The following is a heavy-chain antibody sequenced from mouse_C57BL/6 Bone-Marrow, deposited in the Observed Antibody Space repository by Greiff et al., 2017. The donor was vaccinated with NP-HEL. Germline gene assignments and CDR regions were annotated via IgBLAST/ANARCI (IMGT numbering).Heavy chain of an antibody. CDR1: GYSITSGYY. D-gene: IGHD2-3*01. J-gene: IGHJ4*01. CDR2: ISYDGSN. CDR3: ARVTYDGYSVHHAMDY. V-gene: IGHV3-6*01. Sequence: EVKLVESGPGLVKPSQSLSLTCSVTGYSITSGYYWNWIRQFPGNKLEWMGYISYDGSNNYNPSLKNRISITRDTSKNQFFLKLNSVTTEDTATYYCARVTYDGYSVHHAMDYWGQGTSVTVSS.